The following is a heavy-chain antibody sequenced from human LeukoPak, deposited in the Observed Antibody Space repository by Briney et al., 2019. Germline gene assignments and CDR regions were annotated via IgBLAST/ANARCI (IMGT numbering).Heavy chain of an antibody. D-gene: IGHD3/OR15-3a*01. Sequence: ASVKVSCKASGYTFTGYYMHWVRQAPGQGLEWMGWINPNSGGTNYAQKFQGRVTMTRDTSISTAYMELSRLRSDDTAVYYCAKGQPRTDYRPKEFDYWGQGTLVTVSS. CDR2: INPNSGGT. CDR3: AKGQPRTDYRPKEFDY. V-gene: IGHV1-2*02. J-gene: IGHJ4*02. CDR1: GYTFTGYY.